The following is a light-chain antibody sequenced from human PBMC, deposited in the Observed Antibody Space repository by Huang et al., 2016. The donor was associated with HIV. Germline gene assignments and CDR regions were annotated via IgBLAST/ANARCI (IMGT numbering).Light chain of an antibody. J-gene: IGKJ5*01. CDR1: QDIGTS. CDR3: QQLHSYPIT. V-gene: IGKV1-13*02. Sequence: VHLTQSPSSLSASVGDTVIISCRASQDIGTSLAWYQQKTGGAPKRLISGASTLQPGVPSRFSADSVGTYFTLFINNVQPEDFATYYCQQLHSYPITFGQGTRL. CDR2: GAS.